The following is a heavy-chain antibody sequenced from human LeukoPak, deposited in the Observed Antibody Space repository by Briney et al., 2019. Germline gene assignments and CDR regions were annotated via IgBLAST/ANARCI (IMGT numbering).Heavy chain of an antibody. CDR1: GGPVNTGSYH. D-gene: IGHD3-10*01. J-gene: IGHJ4*02. CDR3: ARLGADFDY. CDR2: IYFSGST. V-gene: IGHV4-61*01. Sequence: SETLSLTCTVSGGPVNTGSYHWSWIRQTPGKGLEWIGYIYFSGSTNYNPSLKSRVTISVDTSKNQFSLKLSSVTAADTAVYYCARLGADFDYWGQGTLVTVSS.